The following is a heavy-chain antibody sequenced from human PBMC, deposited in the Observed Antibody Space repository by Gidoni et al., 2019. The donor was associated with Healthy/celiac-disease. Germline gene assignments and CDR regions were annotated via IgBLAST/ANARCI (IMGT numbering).Heavy chain of an antibody. CDR2: INHSGST. V-gene: IGHV4-34*01. Sequence: QVQLQQWGAGLLKPSETLSLTCAVYGGSFSGYYWSWIRQPPGKGLEWIGEINHSGSTNYNPSLKSRVTISVDTSKNQFSLKLSSVTAADTAVYYCARESYPYRAFDIWGQGTMVTVSS. D-gene: IGHD1-26*01. CDR3: ARESYPYRAFDI. CDR1: GGSFSGYY. J-gene: IGHJ3*02.